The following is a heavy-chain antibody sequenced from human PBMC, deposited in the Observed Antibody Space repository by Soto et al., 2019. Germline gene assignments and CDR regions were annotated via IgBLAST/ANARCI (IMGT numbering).Heavy chain of an antibody. CDR3: ARSSPYXLIQTPAGNPYYYPMDV. J-gene: IGHJ6*02. CDR2: IIPVFGTT. V-gene: IGHV1-69*06. D-gene: IGHD3-16*01. CDR1: GGTFSRYA. Sequence: SVKVSCKASGGTFSRYAISWLRQAPGQGLEWMGGIIPVFGTTNYEQTFQGRVTITADRSTSTAYMELSSLTSADTAVYYCARSSPYXLIQTPAGNPYYYPMDVWGQGTTVTVSS.